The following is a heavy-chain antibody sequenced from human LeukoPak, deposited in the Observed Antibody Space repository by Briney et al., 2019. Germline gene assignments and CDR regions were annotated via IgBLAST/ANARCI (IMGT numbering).Heavy chain of an antibody. Sequence: SETLSLTCTASGGSMSSHYWSWIRQPPGKGLEWIGYIYYSGSTNYNSSLKSRVTISVDMSKNQFSLKLRSVTAADTAVYYCARGGFAYPYYFDYWGQGTQVTVSS. J-gene: IGHJ4*02. D-gene: IGHD5-12*01. CDR1: GGSMSSHY. CDR2: IYYSGST. CDR3: ARGGFAYPYYFDY. V-gene: IGHV4-59*11.